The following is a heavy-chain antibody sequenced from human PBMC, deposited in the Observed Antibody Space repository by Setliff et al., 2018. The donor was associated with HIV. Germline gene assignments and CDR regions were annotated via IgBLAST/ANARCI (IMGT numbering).Heavy chain of an antibody. CDR3: VGSYGSSWFAPFDY. CDR2: LYSSGRT. CDR1: GASISNNTYS. V-gene: IGHV4-39*01. D-gene: IGHD6-13*01. J-gene: IGHJ4*02. Sequence: SETLSLTCTVSGASISNNTYSWAWIRQSPGKGLEWIGSLYSSGRTYYNSSLKSRVTISVDTSMNQFSLRLDSLTAADTAMYYCVGSYGSSWFAPFDYWGQGTLVTVSS.